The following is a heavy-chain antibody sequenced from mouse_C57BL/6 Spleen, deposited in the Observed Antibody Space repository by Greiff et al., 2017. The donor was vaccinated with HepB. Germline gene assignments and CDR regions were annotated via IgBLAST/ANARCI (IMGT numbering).Heavy chain of an antibody. J-gene: IGHJ2*01. CDR2: ISSGGSYT. CDR3: ARLREVTYFDY. D-gene: IGHD2-2*01. CDR1: GFTFSSYG. V-gene: IGHV5-6*01. Sequence: EVKLMESGGDLVKPGGSLKLSCAASGFTFSSYGVSWVRQTPDKRLEWVATISSGGSYTYYPDSVKGRFTISRDNAKNTLYLQMSSLKSEDTAMYYCARLREVTYFDYWGQGTTLTVSS.